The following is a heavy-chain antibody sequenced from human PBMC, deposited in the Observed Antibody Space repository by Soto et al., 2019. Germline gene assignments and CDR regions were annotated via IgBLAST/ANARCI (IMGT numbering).Heavy chain of an antibody. CDR3: ARGSADGTVGGF. D-gene: IGHD1-1*01. CDR1: GYPFTGYY. V-gene: IGHV1-2*02. CDR2: INPNSGGT. Sequence: QVQLVQSGAEVKKPGASVKVSCKTSGYPFTGYYIHWVRQAPGQGLEWMGWINPNSGGTNYAQRLQGRVTLTRDTSISTAYMELRMTSGDTAVFYCARGSADGTVGGFWGQGTLVTVSS. J-gene: IGHJ4*02.